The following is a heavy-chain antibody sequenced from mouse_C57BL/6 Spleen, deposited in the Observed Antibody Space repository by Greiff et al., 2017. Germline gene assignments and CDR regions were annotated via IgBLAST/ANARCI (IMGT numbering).Heavy chain of an antibody. Sequence: VQLQPPGAELVKPGASVKLSCKASGYTFTSYWMHWVKQRPGQGLEWIGMIHPNSGSTNYNEKFKSKATLTVDTSSSTAYMQLSSLTSEDSAVYYWAHVNFYYAMDYGGQGTSGTVSS. J-gene: IGHJ4*01. V-gene: IGHV1-64*01. D-gene: IGHD1-3*01. CDR2: IHPNSGST. CDR3: AHVNFYYAMDY. CDR1: GYTFTSYW.